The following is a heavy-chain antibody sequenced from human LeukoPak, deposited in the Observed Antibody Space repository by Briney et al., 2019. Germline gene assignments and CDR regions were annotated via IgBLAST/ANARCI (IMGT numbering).Heavy chain of an antibody. J-gene: IGHJ4*02. CDR3: ARQQWGTHPCFGY. V-gene: IGHV4-59*08. Sequence: WETLSLTCTVSGGSMSSYYWSWIRQPPGKGLEWIGYIHYSGSTYYNPSLKSRVTISVDTSKNQFSLKLSSVTAADTAVYYCARQQWGTHPCFGYWGQGTLVTVSS. CDR1: GGSMSSYY. D-gene: IGHD2-8*01. CDR2: IHYSGST.